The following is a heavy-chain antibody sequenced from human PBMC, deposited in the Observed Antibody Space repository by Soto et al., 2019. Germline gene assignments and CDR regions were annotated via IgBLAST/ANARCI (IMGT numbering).Heavy chain of an antibody. CDR2: IKQDGSEK. D-gene: IGHD6-13*01. CDR1: GFTFSSYW. CDR3: ARTTGYSSSWYYNFDC. V-gene: IGHV3-7*03. J-gene: IGHJ4*02. Sequence: GSLRLSCAASGFTFSSYWMSWVRQAPGKGLEWVANIKQDGSEKYYVDSVKGRFTISRDNAKNSLYLQMNSLRAEDTAVYYCARTTGYSSSWYYNFDCWGQGTLVTVSS.